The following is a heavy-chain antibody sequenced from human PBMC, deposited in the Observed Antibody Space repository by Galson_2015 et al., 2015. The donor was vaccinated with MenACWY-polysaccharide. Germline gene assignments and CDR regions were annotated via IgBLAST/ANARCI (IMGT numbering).Heavy chain of an antibody. V-gene: IGHV3-7*01. CDR2: IREDGGAK. J-gene: IGHJ4*02. CDR1: GFTFSTYW. D-gene: IGHD5-12*01. Sequence: SLRLSCAASGFTFSTYWMSWVRQTPGKGLEWLANIREDGGAKYYVDSVKGRFTISRDNAKNSLYLQLNSLRAEDTAVYFCARYSPGYGGYDCWGQGTLVTVSS. CDR3: ARYSPGYGGYDC.